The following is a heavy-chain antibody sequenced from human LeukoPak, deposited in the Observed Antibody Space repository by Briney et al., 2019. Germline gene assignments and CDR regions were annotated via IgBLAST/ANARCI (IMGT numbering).Heavy chain of an antibody. V-gene: IGHV3-66*02. D-gene: IGHD2-2*01. J-gene: IGHJ4*02. CDR2: IYSGGST. CDR1: GFTFSSNY. CDR3: ARSLYCSSTSCPMTFDY. Sequence: GGSLRLSCAASGFTFSSNYMSWVRQAPGKGLEWVSVIYSGGSTYYADSGKGRFTISRDNSKNTLYLQMNSLRAEDTAVYYCARSLYCSSTSCPMTFDYWGQGTLDTVSS.